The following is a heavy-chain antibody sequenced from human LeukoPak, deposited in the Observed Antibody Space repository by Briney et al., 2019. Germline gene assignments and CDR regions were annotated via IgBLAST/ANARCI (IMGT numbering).Heavy chain of an antibody. CDR2: INHSGST. J-gene: IGHJ3*02. Sequence: PSETLSLTYAVYGGSFSGYYWSWIRQPPGKGLEWIGEINHSGSTNYNPSLKSRVTISVDTSKNQFSLKLSSVTAADTAVYYCARLPGGDQLLPDAFDIWGQGTMVTVSS. D-gene: IGHD2-2*01. CDR1: GGSFSGYY. CDR3: ARLPGGDQLLPDAFDI. V-gene: IGHV4-34*01.